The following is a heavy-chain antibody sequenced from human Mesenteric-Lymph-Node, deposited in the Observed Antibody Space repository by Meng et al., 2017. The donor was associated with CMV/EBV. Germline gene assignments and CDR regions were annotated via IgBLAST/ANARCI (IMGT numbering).Heavy chain of an antibody. Sequence: FTSYDINWVRQATGQGLEWVGWMNPNSGNTGYAQKFQGRVTMTRNTSISTAYMELSSLRSEDTAVYYCARGGYYDFWSGLRNNWFDPWGQGTLVTVSS. CDR3: ARGGYYDFWSGLRNNWFDP. CDR2: MNPNSGNT. J-gene: IGHJ5*02. V-gene: IGHV1-8*01. D-gene: IGHD3-3*01. CDR1: FTSYD.